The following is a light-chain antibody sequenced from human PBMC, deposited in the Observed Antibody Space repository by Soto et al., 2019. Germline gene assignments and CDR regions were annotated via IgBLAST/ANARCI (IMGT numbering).Light chain of an antibody. V-gene: IGLV2-23*01. J-gene: IGLJ2*01. Sequence: QSVLTQSASVSGSPGQSISISCTGTSSDVGNYNLVSWYQQHPGKAPKLVIYEGTKRPSGISNRFSGSKSGNTASLTISGLQAEDEADYYCCSYAGSHTYVVFGGGTQLTVL. CDR2: EGT. CDR3: CSYAGSHTYVV. CDR1: SSDVGNYNL.